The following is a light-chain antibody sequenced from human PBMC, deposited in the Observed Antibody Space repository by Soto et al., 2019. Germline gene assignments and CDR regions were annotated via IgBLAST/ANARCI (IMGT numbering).Light chain of an antibody. CDR2: EVS. CDR1: SSDIGGYNY. J-gene: IGLJ3*02. Sequence: QSALTQPASVSGSPGQSITISCTGTSSDIGGYNYVYWYQHHPGKAPKLIIYEVSNRPSGVSSRFSGSKSGNTASLTIAGLQAEDEADYYCSFYTISGVFGGGTKLTVL. CDR3: SFYTISGV. V-gene: IGLV2-14*01.